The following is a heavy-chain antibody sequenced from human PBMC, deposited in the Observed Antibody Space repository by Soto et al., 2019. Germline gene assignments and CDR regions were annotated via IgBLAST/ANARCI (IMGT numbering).Heavy chain of an antibody. CDR3: ARLYSSGWYGPGSY. Sequence: GGSLRLSCAASGFSFDEYGMSWVRQAPGKGLEWVSGINWNGGSTGYADSVKGRFTISRDNAKNSLYLQMNSLRAEDTALYYYARLYSSGWYGPGSYWGQGALVTVSS. D-gene: IGHD6-19*01. CDR2: INWNGGST. V-gene: IGHV3-20*04. CDR1: GFSFDEYG. J-gene: IGHJ4*02.